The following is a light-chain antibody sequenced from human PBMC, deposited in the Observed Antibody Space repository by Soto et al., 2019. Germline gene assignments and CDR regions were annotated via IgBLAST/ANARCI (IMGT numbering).Light chain of an antibody. CDR1: QSIYTH. V-gene: IGKV1-39*01. CDR2: AAS. CDR3: QQYHRSSVT. Sequence: DIQMTQSPSSLSASVGDSVTISCRASQSIYTHLHWYQQKPGKAPNLLIFAASSLQSGVPSRFSGSGSGTDFTLTISSLQPEDFATYYCQQYHRSSVTFGQGTRLEIK. J-gene: IGKJ5*01.